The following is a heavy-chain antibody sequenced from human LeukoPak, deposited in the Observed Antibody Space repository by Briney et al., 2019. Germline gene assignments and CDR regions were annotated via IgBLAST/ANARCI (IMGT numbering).Heavy chain of an antibody. Sequence: GGSLRLSCAASGFTFSSYRMHWVRQAPRKGLVWVSRINSDGSSTSYVDSVKGRFTISRDNAKNTLYLQMNSLRAEDTAVYYCARVWRGWYFFDYWGQGTLVTVSS. CDR3: ARVWRGWYFFDY. CDR2: INSDGSST. J-gene: IGHJ4*02. CDR1: GFTFSSYR. D-gene: IGHD3-3*01. V-gene: IGHV3-74*01.